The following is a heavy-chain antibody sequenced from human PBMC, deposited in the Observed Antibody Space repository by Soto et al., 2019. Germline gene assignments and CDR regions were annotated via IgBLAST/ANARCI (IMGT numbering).Heavy chain of an antibody. CDR1: GFTFSSYW. D-gene: IGHD2-15*01. CDR2: IKQDGSEK. Sequence: GGSLRLSCAASGFTFSSYWMSWVRQAPVKGLEWVANIKQDGSEKYYVDSVKGRFTISRDNAKNSLYLQMNSLRAEDTAVYYCARFGGPLVTDIVVVVAALTDAFDIWGQGTMVTVSS. J-gene: IGHJ3*02. V-gene: IGHV3-7*01. CDR3: ARFGGPLVTDIVVVVAALTDAFDI.